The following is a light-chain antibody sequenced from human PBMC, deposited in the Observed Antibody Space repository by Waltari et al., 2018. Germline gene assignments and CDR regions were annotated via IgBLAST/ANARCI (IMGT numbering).Light chain of an antibody. CDR3: CSYVGLGTYV. Sequence: QSGLAQPASASGSPGQSITITCTGTSSDVGNSHLVSWYQQRPGKAPTLLIYEVTKRAPGTSDRFSASKSGNTASLSISGLQAQEDEADYYCCSYVGLGTYVFGTGTKVTV. J-gene: IGLJ1*01. V-gene: IGLV2-23*02. CDR1: SSDVGNSHL. CDR2: EVT.